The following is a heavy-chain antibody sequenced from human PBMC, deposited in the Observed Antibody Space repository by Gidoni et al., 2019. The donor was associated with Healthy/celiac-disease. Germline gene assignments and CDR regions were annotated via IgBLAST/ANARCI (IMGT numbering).Heavy chain of an antibody. D-gene: IGHD2-2*01. Sequence: QVQLVESGGGVVQPGRSLSLSCPASGFTFRSYALPWVRQAPGKGLEWVAVISYDGSKKYYADSVEGRFTITRDNSKNTLYLQMNSLRAEDTAVYYCARDVLPIVVVPAAMPKQRGGGMDVWGQGTTVTVSS. CDR3: ARDVLPIVVVPAAMPKQRGGGMDV. CDR1: GFTFRSYA. CDR2: ISYDGSKK. J-gene: IGHJ6*02. V-gene: IGHV3-30*04.